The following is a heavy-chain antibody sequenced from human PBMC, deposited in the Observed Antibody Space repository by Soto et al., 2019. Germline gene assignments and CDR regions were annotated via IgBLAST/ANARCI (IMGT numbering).Heavy chain of an antibody. J-gene: IGHJ4*02. D-gene: IGHD2-2*03. V-gene: IGHV1-69*01. CDR2: IIPIFGTA. CDR3: ARDLGYCSSTSCDMGWNYFDY. Sequence: QVQLVQSGAEVKKPGSSVKVSCKASGGTFSSYAISWVRQAPGQGLEWMGGIIPIFGTANYAQKIQGRVTITADEYTSTAYMELSSLRSEDTAVYYCARDLGYCSSTSCDMGWNYFDYWGQGTLVTVSS. CDR1: GGTFSSYA.